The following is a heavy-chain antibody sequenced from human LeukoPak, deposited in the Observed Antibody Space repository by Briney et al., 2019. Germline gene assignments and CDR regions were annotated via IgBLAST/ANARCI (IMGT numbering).Heavy chain of an antibody. CDR2: IYSGGST. V-gene: IGHV3-66*01. CDR1: GFTFSSYA. CDR3: AREDQLLLANDY. J-gene: IGHJ4*02. D-gene: IGHD2-2*01. Sequence: GGSLRLSCAASGFTFSSYAMSWVRQAPGKGLEWVSVIYSGGSTFYADSVKGRFTISRDNSKNTLYLQMNSLRAEDTAVYYCAREDQLLLANDYWGQGTLVTASS.